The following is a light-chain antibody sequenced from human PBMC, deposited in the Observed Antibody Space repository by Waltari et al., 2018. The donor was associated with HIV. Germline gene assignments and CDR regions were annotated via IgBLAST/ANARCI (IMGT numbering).Light chain of an antibody. CDR1: RTVYFNANNQNY. CDR2: WAS. Sequence: DIVMTQSPDSLPVSLGERATMNCQSSRTVYFNANNQNYLAWYQQKPGQSPKVLIYWASTRASGVPGRFSGSGSGTDFNLTISSLQADDVAVYYCQQYYTIESTFGGGTKVEIK. CDR3: QQYYTIEST. V-gene: IGKV4-1*01. J-gene: IGKJ4*01.